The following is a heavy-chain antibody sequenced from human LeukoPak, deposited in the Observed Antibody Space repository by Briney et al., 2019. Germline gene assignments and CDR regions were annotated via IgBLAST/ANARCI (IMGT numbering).Heavy chain of an antibody. CDR2: ISAYNGNT. V-gene: IGHV1-18*04. D-gene: IGHD2-15*01. CDR1: GYTFTGYY. Sequence: ASVKVSCKAPGYTFTGYYMHWVRQAPGQGLEWMGWISAYNGNTNYAQKLQGRVTMTTDTSTSTAYMELRSLRSDDTAVYYCARGSLGYCSGGSCYRPGNYYYMDVWGKGTTVTVSS. CDR3: ARGSLGYCSGGSCYRPGNYYYMDV. J-gene: IGHJ6*03.